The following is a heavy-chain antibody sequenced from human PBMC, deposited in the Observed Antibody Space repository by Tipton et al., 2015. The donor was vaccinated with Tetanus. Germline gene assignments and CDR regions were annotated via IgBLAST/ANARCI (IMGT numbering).Heavy chain of an antibody. J-gene: IGHJ4*02. D-gene: IGHD1-26*01. CDR1: GGSISSGGYY. V-gene: IGHV4-31*03. Sequence: KPTQTLSLTCTVSGGSISSGGYYWSWIRQHPGKGLEWIGDIYYSGGTYYNPSLKSRVPISVDTSKNQFSLKLNSVTAADTAVYYCARDQARGARGWNYFDYWGQGTLVTVSS. CDR3: ARDQARGARGWNYFDY. CDR2: IYYSGGT.